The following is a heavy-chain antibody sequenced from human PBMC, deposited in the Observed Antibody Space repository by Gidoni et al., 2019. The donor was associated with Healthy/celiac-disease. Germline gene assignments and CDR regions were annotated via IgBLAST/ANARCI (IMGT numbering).Heavy chain of an antibody. J-gene: IGHJ6*02. CDR2: INAGNGNT. D-gene: IGHD1-7*01. CDR3: ARPTGTTTLGHNXMXV. CDR1: GYTFTSYA. V-gene: IGHV1-3*01. Sequence: QVQLVQSGAEVKKPGASVKVSCKASGYTFTSYAMHWVRQAPGQRLEWMGWINAGNGNTKYSQKFQGRVTITRDTSASTAYMELSSLRSEDTAVYYSARPTGTTTLGHNXMXVWGQGTTVTVSS.